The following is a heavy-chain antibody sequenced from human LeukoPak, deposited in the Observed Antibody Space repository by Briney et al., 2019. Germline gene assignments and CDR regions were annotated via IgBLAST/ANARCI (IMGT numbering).Heavy chain of an antibody. V-gene: IGHV1-2*02. CDR1: GYIFTGYY. CDR3: ARELGTRIDY. CDR2: INPNSGGT. J-gene: IGHJ4*02. Sequence: ASVKVSCKASGYIFTGYYMHWVRQAPGQGLEWMGWINPNSGGTNYAQKFQGRVTMTRDTSSSTAYMELSRLKSDDTAVYYCARELGTRIDYWGQGTLVTVSS.